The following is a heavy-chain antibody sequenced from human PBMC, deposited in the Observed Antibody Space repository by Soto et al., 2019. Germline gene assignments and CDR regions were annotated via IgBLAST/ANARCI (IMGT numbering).Heavy chain of an antibody. Sequence: PGGSLRLSCAASGFTFSSYGMHWVRQAPGKGVEWVAVISYDGSNKYYADSVKDRFTISRDNSKNTLYLQMNSLRAEDTAVYYCAKDSEHFWSRTKGEPWYYFDNWGKETLVTVSS. CDR2: ISYDGSNK. J-gene: IGHJ4*02. CDR1: GFTFSSYG. CDR3: AKDSEHFWSRTKGEPWYYFDN. V-gene: IGHV3-30*18. D-gene: IGHD3-3*02.